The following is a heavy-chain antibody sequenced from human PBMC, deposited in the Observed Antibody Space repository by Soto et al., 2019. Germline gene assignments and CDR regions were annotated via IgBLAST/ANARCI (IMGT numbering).Heavy chain of an antibody. J-gene: IGHJ6*02. CDR3: ARDDSSRISGMDV. Sequence: ASVKVSCKASGYTFTSYDINWLRQATGQELERMGWISAYNGNTNYAQKLQGRVTMTTDTSTSTAYMELRSLRSDDTAVYYCARDDSSRISGMDVWGQGTTLTVSS. D-gene: IGHD3-22*01. V-gene: IGHV1-18*01. CDR1: GYTFTSYD. CDR2: ISAYNGNT.